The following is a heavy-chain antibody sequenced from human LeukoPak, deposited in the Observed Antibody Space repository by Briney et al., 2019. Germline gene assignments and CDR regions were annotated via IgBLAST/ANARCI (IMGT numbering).Heavy chain of an antibody. CDR3: ASAYDSSGYYWGGPFDY. Sequence: SQTLSLTCTVSGGSISSGDYYWSWIRQPPGKGLERIGYIYYSGSTYYNPSLKSRVTISVDTSKNQFSLKLSSVTAADTAVYYCASAYDSSGYYWGGPFDYWGQGTLVTVSS. CDR2: IYYSGST. J-gene: IGHJ4*02. V-gene: IGHV4-30-4*01. D-gene: IGHD3-22*01. CDR1: GGSISSGDYY.